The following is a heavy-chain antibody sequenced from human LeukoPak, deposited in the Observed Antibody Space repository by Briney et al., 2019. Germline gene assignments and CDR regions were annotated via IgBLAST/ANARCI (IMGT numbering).Heavy chain of an antibody. CDR3: AKDMRRGATHANDAFDI. J-gene: IGHJ3*02. D-gene: IGHD1-26*01. Sequence: SGGSLRLSCAASGFTFDAYAMDWVRQAPGKGLEWVSGISWNSGSIGYADSVRGRFTISRDNAKNSLYLPMNSLRAEDMALYYCAKDMRRGATHANDAFDIWGQGTMVTVSS. CDR2: ISWNSGSI. V-gene: IGHV3-9*03. CDR1: GFTFDAYA.